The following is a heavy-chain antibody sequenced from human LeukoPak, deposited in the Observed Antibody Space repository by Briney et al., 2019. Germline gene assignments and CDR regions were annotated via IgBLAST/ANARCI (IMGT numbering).Heavy chain of an antibody. Sequence: SETLSLTCTASGGSISSNYWSWIRQPPGKGLEWVAYFYNGGSTTYNPSLKSRFTISGDTSKNQLSLKLSSVTAADTAVYYCARGRVVVPAAPFDCWGQGDLVTVSS. CDR3: ARGRVVVPAAPFDC. CDR1: GGSISSNY. J-gene: IGHJ4*02. V-gene: IGHV4-59*01. D-gene: IGHD2-2*01. CDR2: FYNGGST.